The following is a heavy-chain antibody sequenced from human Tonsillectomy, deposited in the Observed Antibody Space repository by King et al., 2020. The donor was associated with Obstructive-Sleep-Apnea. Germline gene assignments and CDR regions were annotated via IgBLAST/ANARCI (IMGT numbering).Heavy chain of an antibody. J-gene: IGHJ4*02. CDR2: ISGRADST. CDR3: AKVLSSGYYYDY. D-gene: IGHD3-22*01. V-gene: IGHV3-23*04. CDR1: GFTFSSYA. Sequence: EVQLVESGGDLVQPGGSLRLSCTASGFTFSSYAMLWVRQAPGKGLKWVSSISGRADSTHYADSVKGRFTISRDNSKNTVYLQMNSLRAEDTALYYCAKVLSSGYYYDYWGQGTLVTVSS.